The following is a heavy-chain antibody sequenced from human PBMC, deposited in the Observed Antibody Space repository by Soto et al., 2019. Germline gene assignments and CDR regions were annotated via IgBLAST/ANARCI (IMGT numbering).Heavy chain of an antibody. CDR2: INAGNGNT. V-gene: IGHV1-3*01. Sequence: ASVKVSCKASGYTFTSYAMHWVRQAPGQRLEWMGWINAGNGNTKYSQKFQGRVTITRDTSASTAYMELSSLRSEDTAVYYCARDLAYCSGGSCYPGYAFDIWGQGTMVTVSS. J-gene: IGHJ3*02. CDR1: GYTFTSYA. CDR3: ARDLAYCSGGSCYPGYAFDI. D-gene: IGHD2-15*01.